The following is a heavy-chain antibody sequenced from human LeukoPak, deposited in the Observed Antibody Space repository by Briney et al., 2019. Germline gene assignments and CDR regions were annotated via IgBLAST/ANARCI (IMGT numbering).Heavy chain of an antibody. Sequence: SETLSLTCTVSGGSISSYYWSWIRQPPGKGLEWIGYIYYSGSTNYNPSLKSRVTISVDTSKNQFSLKLSSVTAADTAVYYCARDGGAYGSGSYKFDYWGQGTLVTVSS. CDR1: GGSISSYY. D-gene: IGHD3-10*01. CDR3: ARDGGAYGSGSYKFDY. V-gene: IGHV4-59*01. CDR2: IYYSGST. J-gene: IGHJ4*02.